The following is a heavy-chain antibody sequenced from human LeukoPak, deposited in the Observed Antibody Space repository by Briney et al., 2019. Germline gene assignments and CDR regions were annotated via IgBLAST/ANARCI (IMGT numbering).Heavy chain of an antibody. V-gene: IGHV1-69*05. J-gene: IGHJ4*02. D-gene: IGHD2-2*01. CDR3: ARGPIVVVPAAKYYFDY. CDR1: GGTFSIYA. CDR2: IIPIFGTA. Sequence: ASVKVSCKASGGTFSIYAISWVRQAPGQGREWMGGIIPIFGTANYAQKFQGRVTISTDESTSTAYMELSSLRSEDTAVYYCARGPIVVVPAAKYYFDYWGQGTLVTVSS.